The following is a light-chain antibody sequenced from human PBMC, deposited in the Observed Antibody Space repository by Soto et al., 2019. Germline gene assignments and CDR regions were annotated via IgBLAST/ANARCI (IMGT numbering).Light chain of an antibody. J-gene: IGLJ1*01. CDR3: CSYAGSSTYV. CDR2: EVS. CDR1: SSDVGKYDY. Sequence: QSALTQPPSASGSPGQSVTISCTGTSSDVGKYDYVSWFQHHPGKAPKLIIYEVSKRPSGVPDRFSGSKSGNTASLTISGLQAEDEADYYCCSYAGSSTYVFGTGTKVTVL. V-gene: IGLV2-8*01.